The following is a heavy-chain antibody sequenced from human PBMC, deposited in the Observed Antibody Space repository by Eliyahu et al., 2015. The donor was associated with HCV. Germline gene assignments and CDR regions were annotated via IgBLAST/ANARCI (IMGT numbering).Heavy chain of an antibody. Sequence: CWTWXRQHPGKGLEWIGYIYYSGSTYYNPSLKSRITISVDTSKNQFSLKLRSVTAADTAVYYCARGTGSSWTQLTYHYGMDVWGQGTTVTVSS. CDR3: ARGTGSSWTQLTYHYGMDV. D-gene: IGHD6-13*01. CDR1: C. J-gene: IGHJ6*02. CDR2: IYYSGST. V-gene: IGHV4-31*02.